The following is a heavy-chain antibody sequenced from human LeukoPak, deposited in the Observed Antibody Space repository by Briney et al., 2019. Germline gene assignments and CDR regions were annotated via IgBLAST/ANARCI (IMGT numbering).Heavy chain of an antibody. CDR1: GGTFSSYA. V-gene: IGHV1-69*04. Sequence: SVKVSCKASGGTFSSYAISWVRQAPGQGLEWMGRIIPILGIANYAQKFQGRVTITADKSTSTAYMELSSLRSEDTAVYYCARGGETGTTGGYYFDYWGQGTLVTVSS. D-gene: IGHD1-1*01. J-gene: IGHJ4*02. CDR3: ARGGETGTTGGYYFDY. CDR2: IIPILGIA.